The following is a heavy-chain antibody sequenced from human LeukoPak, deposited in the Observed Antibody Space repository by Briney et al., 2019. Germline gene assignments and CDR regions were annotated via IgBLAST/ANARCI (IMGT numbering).Heavy chain of an antibody. CDR2: ISSSSSYI. J-gene: IGHJ4*02. D-gene: IGHD3-3*01. CDR1: GFTFSSYS. CDR3: ATDRGWRTSGYYLYYFEY. Sequence: GGSLRLSCAASGFTFSSYSMNWVRQAPGKGLEWVSSISSSSSYIYYADSVKGRFTISRDNAKNSLYLQMSSLRAEDTAVYYCATDRGWRTSGYYLYYFEYWGQGTLVTYSS. V-gene: IGHV3-21*04.